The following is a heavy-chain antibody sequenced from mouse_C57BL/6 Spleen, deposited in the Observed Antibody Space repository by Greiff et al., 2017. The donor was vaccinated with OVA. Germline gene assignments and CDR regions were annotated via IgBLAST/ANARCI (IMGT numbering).Heavy chain of an antibody. Sequence: EVKLVESGGGLVKPGGSLKLSCAASGFTFSSYAMSWVRQTPEKRLEWVATISDGGSYTYYPDNVKGRFTISRDNAKNNLYLQMSHLKSEDTAMYYCARAKITTVVGYFDVWGTGTTVTVSS. CDR1: GFTFSSYA. V-gene: IGHV5-4*03. CDR3: ARAKITTVVGYFDV. J-gene: IGHJ1*03. CDR2: ISDGGSYT. D-gene: IGHD1-1*01.